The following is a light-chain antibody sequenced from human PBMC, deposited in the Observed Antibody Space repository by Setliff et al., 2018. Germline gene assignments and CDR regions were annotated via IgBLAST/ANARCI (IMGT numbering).Light chain of an antibody. CDR3: QAWDGSTAL. CDR1: KLGDKY. CDR2: QDS. Sequence: SYELTQPPSVSVSPGQTASITCSGDKLGDKYACWYQQKPGQSPVLVIYQDSKRPSGIPERFSGSNSGNTATLTISGTQAMDEADYYCQAWDGSTALFGGGTKVTVL. J-gene: IGLJ2*01. V-gene: IGLV3-1*01.